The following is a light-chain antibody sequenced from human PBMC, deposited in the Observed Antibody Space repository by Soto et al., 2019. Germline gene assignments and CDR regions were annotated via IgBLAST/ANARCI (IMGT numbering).Light chain of an antibody. J-gene: IGLJ1*01. V-gene: IGLV2-14*01. CDR3: SSYTGSTNYV. CDR1: SSDVGIYNY. CDR2: QVT. Sequence: QSVLTQPASVSGSPGQSITISCTGTSSDVGIYNYVSWYQQHPGKAPKLMIYQVTNRPSGVSNRFSGSKSGNTASLTISGLQAEDEAGYYCSSYTGSTNYVFGTGTKVTVL.